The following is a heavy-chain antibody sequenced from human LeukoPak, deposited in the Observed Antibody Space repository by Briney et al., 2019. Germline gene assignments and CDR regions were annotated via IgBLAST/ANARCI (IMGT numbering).Heavy chain of an antibody. CDR3: AKDRGVPAAILDY. D-gene: IGHD2-2*01. CDR2: ISWNSGSI. V-gene: IGHV3-9*01. CDR1: GFTFDDYA. Sequence: GGSLRLSCAASGFTFDDYAMHWVRQAPGKGLEWVSGISWNSGSIGYADSVKGRFTISRDYAKNSLYLQMNSLRAEDTALYYCAKDRGVPAAILDYWGQGTLVTVSS. J-gene: IGHJ4*02.